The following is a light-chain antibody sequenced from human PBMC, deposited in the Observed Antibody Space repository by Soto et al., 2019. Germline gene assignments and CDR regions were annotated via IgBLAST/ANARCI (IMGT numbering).Light chain of an antibody. V-gene: IGKV1-27*01. Sequence: DIQMTQSPSSLSASVGDDVTITCRASQAISNYLAWYQQKPRKVPKVLIYATSTLQSGVPSRFTGSGSGTDVTLAISSLQPDDVATYYCQNYNSVPLTFGGGTKVEIK. CDR2: ATS. CDR1: QAISNY. CDR3: QNYNSVPLT. J-gene: IGKJ4*01.